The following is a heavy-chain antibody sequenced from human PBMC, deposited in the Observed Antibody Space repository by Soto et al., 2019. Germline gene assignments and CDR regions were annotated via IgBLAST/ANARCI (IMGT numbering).Heavy chain of an antibody. Sequence: KTSETLSLTCTVSGGSISSSSYYWGWIRQPPGKGLEWIGSIYYSGSTYYNPSLKSRVTISVDTSKNQFSLKLSSVTAADTAVYYCARHSIIAVADLNWFDPWGQGTLVTVSS. D-gene: IGHD6-19*01. V-gene: IGHV4-39*01. CDR2: IYYSGST. CDR1: GGSISSSSYY. CDR3: ARHSIIAVADLNWFDP. J-gene: IGHJ5*02.